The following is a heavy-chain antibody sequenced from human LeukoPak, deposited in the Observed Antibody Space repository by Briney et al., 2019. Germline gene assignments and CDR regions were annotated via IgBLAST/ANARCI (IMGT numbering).Heavy chain of an antibody. D-gene: IGHD2-21*02. CDR3: ARDTDHCGGDCYPPGWFDP. V-gene: IGHV3-48*01. J-gene: IGHJ5*02. CDR1: GFTFSSYS. Sequence: GGTLRLSCAASGFTFSSYSMNWVRQAPGKGLEWVSYISSSSSTIYYADSVKGRFTISRDNAKNSLYLQMNSLRAEDTAVYYCARDTDHCGGDCYPPGWFDPWGQGTLVTVSS. CDR2: ISSSSSTI.